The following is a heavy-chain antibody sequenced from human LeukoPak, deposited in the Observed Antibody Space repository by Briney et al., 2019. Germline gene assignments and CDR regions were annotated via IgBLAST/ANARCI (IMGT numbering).Heavy chain of an antibody. Sequence: GGTLRLYCAASGFTFSSYSMNWLLHGSGKGLLWVAVIWYDGRNKYYGDSGKGRFTISRDNSKNTLYLQMNSLRAEDTAVYYCARMVDKSLFDYWGQGTLVTVSS. D-gene: IGHD5-12*01. V-gene: IGHV3-33*08. CDR1: GFTFSSYS. CDR3: ARMVDKSLFDY. J-gene: IGHJ4*02. CDR2: IWYDGRNK.